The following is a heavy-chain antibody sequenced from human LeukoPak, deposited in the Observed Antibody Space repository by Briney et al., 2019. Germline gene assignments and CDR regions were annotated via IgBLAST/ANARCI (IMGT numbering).Heavy chain of an antibody. Sequence: GGSLRPSCAASGFTFSSYWMSWVRQAPGKGLEWVANIKQDGSEKHYVDSVKGRFTISRDNAKKSLFLHMNSLRVEDTAVYYCARGSEYTSSTNYYFDYRGQGTLVTVSS. V-gene: IGHV3-7*01. D-gene: IGHD6-6*01. CDR3: ARGSEYTSSTNYYFDY. CDR2: IKQDGSEK. J-gene: IGHJ4*02. CDR1: GFTFSSYW.